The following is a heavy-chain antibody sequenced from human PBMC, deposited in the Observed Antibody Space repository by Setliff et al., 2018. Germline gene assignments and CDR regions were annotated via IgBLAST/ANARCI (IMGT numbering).Heavy chain of an antibody. Sequence: GGSLRLSCVASGFTFSNNAMNWVRQAPGGGLEWVSGISDSGDTTIYADSVKGRFTISRDNAKNTLYLQMNSLRADDTAVYYCARAKGNDYSMDVWGKGTTVTVSS. CDR3: ARAKGNDYSMDV. V-gene: IGHV3-23*01. J-gene: IGHJ6*03. CDR2: ISDSGDTT. CDR1: GFTFSNNA.